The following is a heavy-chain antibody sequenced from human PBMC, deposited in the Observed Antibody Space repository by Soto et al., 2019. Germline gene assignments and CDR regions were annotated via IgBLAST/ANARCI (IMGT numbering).Heavy chain of an antibody. CDR1: GFNFSYNA. Sequence: PGGSLRLSCVASGFNFSYNAMSWVRQAPGQGLEWVSYMSSSGATIYYADSVKGRFTISRDNAKNSLYLQMNSLRADDTAVYYCARNTVSAAGADYYGLDVWGQGTTVTVSS. J-gene: IGHJ6*02. V-gene: IGHV3-11*01. CDR3: ARNTVSAAGADYYGLDV. CDR2: MSSSGATI. D-gene: IGHD6-13*01.